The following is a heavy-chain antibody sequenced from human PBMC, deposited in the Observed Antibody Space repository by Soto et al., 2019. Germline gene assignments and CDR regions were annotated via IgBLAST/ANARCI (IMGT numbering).Heavy chain of an antibody. CDR1: GGTFSSYT. Sequence: QVQLVQSGAEVKKPGSSVKVSCKASGGTFSSYTISWVRQAPGQGLEWMGRIIPILGIANYAQKFQGRVTITADKSTSTAYMELSSLRSEDTAVYYCARDAYYYDSSTRAFDIWGQGTMVTVSS. J-gene: IGHJ3*02. CDR2: IIPILGIA. D-gene: IGHD3-22*01. CDR3: ARDAYYYDSSTRAFDI. V-gene: IGHV1-69*08.